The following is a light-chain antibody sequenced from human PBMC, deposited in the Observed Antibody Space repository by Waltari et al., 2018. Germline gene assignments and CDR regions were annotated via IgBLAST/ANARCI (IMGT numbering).Light chain of an antibody. J-gene: IGKJ2*01. CDR3: QQYNSYPYT. CDR2: NAS. V-gene: IGKV1-5*03. Sequence: DIQATQSPSTLSASVGDRVTITCRASQSISSWSAWYQQKPAKAPILLIYNASSVESGVPSRVSGSVSGTEFTLTISSLQPDDFATYYCQQYNSYPYTFGQGTKLEIK. CDR1: QSISSW.